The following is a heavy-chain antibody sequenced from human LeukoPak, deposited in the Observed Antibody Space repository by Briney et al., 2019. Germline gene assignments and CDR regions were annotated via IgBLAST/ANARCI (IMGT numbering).Heavy chain of an antibody. Sequence: GGSLRLSCAASGFTFSSYAMSWVRQAPGKGLEWVSGISGSGGSTYYADSVKGRFTISRDNSKTTLYLQMNSLRAEDTAVYYCAKDRESGNYRAPEYFQHWGQGTLVTVSS. V-gene: IGHV3-23*01. CDR3: AKDRESGNYRAPEYFQH. D-gene: IGHD1-26*01. CDR1: GFTFSSYA. CDR2: ISGSGGST. J-gene: IGHJ1*01.